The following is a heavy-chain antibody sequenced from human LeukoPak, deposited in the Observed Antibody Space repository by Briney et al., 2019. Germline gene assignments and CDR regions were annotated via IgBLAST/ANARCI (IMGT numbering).Heavy chain of an antibody. CDR1: GGSISRSNW. CDR2: IYHSGST. V-gene: IGHV4-4*02. D-gene: IGHD3-3*01. Sequence: SETLSLTCAVYGGSISRSNWWSWVRQPPGKGLEWIGEIYHSGSTNYNPSLKSRVTISVDKSKNQFSLKLSSVTAADTAVYYCAREDYDDSGAWYFDLWGRGTLVTVSS. J-gene: IGHJ2*01. CDR3: AREDYDDSGAWYFDL.